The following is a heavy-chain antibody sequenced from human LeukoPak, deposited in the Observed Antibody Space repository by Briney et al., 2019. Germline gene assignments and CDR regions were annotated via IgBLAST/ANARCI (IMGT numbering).Heavy chain of an antibody. Sequence: ASVSVSCKPSVYTFTNHYINWVRQAPGQGLEWMGIINPITGGTDSAQKFQDRVTLTRDTSTTTFYMELGRLRSEDTAVYYCARSEYYGAGSFDYWGQGTLVTVSS. V-gene: IGHV1-46*01. D-gene: IGHD3-10*01. J-gene: IGHJ4*02. CDR1: VYTFTNHY. CDR2: INPITGGT. CDR3: ARSEYYGAGSFDY.